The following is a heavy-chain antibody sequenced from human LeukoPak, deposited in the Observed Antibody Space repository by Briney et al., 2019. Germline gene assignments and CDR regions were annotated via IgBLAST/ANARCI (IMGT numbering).Heavy chain of an antibody. J-gene: IGHJ4*02. Sequence: GGSLRLSCAASGFTFSSYGMSWVRQAPGKGLEWVSYISSSGSTIYYADSVKGRFTISRDNAKNSLYLQMNSLRAEDTAVYYCARGKVKTYYYGSGSYQSPFDYWGQGTLVTVSS. D-gene: IGHD3-10*01. CDR1: GFTFSSYG. V-gene: IGHV3-48*04. CDR2: ISSSGSTI. CDR3: ARGKVKTYYYGSGSYQSPFDY.